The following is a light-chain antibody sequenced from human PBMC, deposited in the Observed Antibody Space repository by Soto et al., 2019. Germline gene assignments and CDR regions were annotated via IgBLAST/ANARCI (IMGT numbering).Light chain of an antibody. V-gene: IGKV3D-20*01. Sequence: EVVLTQSPATLSLSPGERATLSCGASQTVRSNYLAWYQQKPGLAPRLLIYDASTRATGIPDRFRGSGSGTDFTLTISRLEPEDVAVYYCQQYGDSPRGTFGGGTKVEIK. J-gene: IGKJ4*01. CDR1: QTVRSNY. CDR2: DAS. CDR3: QQYGDSPRGT.